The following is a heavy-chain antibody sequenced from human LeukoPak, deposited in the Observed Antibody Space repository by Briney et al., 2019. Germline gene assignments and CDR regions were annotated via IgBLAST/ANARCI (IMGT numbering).Heavy chain of an antibody. CDR3: ARDQSSGSYHFDY. Sequence: PGGSLRLSCAASGFTFSSYSMNWVRQAPGKGLEWVSSISSSSSYIYYADSVKGRFTISRDNAQNSLYLQMNSLRAEDTAVYYCARDQSSGSYHFDYWGQGTLVTVSS. D-gene: IGHD3-10*01. CDR2: ISSSSSYI. CDR1: GFTFSSYS. J-gene: IGHJ4*02. V-gene: IGHV3-21*01.